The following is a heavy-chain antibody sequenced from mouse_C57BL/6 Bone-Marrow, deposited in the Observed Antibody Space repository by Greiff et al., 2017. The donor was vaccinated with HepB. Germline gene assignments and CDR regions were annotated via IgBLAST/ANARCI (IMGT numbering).Heavy chain of an antibody. CDR1: GFTFSDFY. CDR3: ARDAIYYYGSRWDFDY. Sequence: EVKLMDSGGGLVQSGRSLRLSCATSGFTFSDFYMEWVRQAPGKGLEWIAASRNKANDYTTEYSASVKGRFIVSRDTSQSILYLQMNALRAEDTAIYYCARDAIYYYGSRWDFDYWGQGTTLTVSS. CDR2: SRNKANDYTT. V-gene: IGHV7-1*01. D-gene: IGHD1-1*01. J-gene: IGHJ2*01.